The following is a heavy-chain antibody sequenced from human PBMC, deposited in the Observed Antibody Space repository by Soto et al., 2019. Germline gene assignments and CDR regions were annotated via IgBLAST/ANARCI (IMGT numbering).Heavy chain of an antibody. J-gene: IGHJ6*04. Sequence: PGGSLRLSCLASGFTFSSYSMNWVRQAPGKGLEWVSSISSSSSYIYYADSVKGRFTISRDNAKNSLYLQMNSLRAEDTAVYSCARKDYCSSTSCYIYGMDVRGKGPTVTISS. CDR1: GFTFSSYS. D-gene: IGHD2-2*02. V-gene: IGHV3-21*01. CDR3: ARKDYCSSTSCYIYGMDV. CDR2: ISSSSSYI.